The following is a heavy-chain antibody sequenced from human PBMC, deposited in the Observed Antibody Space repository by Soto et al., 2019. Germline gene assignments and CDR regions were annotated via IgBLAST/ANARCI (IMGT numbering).Heavy chain of an antibody. Sequence: QLHLVQSGAVVKKPGASVTVSCSASGYPVTAYYIHWVRQAPGRGLEWMGGINPATGAAKYTQTFQGRVTMAGDTSTSTVFMELRGLTSEDPAVFYCARGGGVGVAGSAAFDMWGQGTLVTVSS. J-gene: IGHJ3*02. V-gene: IGHV1-2*02. CDR3: ARGGGVGVAGSAAFDM. D-gene: IGHD3-3*01. CDR2: INPATGAA. CDR1: GYPVTAYY.